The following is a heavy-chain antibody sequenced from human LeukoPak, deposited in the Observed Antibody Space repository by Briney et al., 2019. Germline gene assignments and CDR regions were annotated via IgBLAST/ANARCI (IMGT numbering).Heavy chain of an antibody. D-gene: IGHD3-22*01. CDR2: INPSGGGT. CDR1: GYTFTSYY. V-gene: IGHV1-46*01. J-gene: IGHJ4*02. CDR3: ARSDYYDSSGYYSPGTPFDY. Sequence: ASVKVSCKASGYTFTSYYMYWERQAPGQGLEWMGIINPSGGGTSYPQKFQGRVTMTRDTSTSTVYMELSSLRSEDTAVYYCARSDYYDSSGYYSPGTPFDYWGQGTLVTVSS.